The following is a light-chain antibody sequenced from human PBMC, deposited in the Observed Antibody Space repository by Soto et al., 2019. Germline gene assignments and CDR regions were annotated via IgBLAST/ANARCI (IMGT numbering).Light chain of an antibody. V-gene: IGLV2-14*01. CDR1: SSDVGNYNY. J-gene: IGLJ1*01. CDR3: TSPTSSSTYV. CDR2: MVS. Sequence: QSALTQPASVSGSPGQSITISCTGTSSDVGNYNYVSWYQQYPGRVPKLLIYMVSNRASGVSNRFSGSKSGNTASLTISGLQAEDEADYFCTSPTSSSTYVFGTGTKVTVL.